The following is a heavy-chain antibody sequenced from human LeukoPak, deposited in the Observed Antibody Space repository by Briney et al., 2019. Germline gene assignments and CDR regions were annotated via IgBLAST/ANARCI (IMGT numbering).Heavy chain of an antibody. CDR1: GFTFSSYW. V-gene: IGHV3-74*01. D-gene: IGHD3-22*01. CDR3: ARGGRIDSRLFDY. CDR2: INSDGSTT. J-gene: IGHJ4*02. Sequence: PGGSLRLSCAASGFTFSSYWMHWVRQAPGKGLVWVSRINSDGSTTNYADSVKGRFTISRDNAKNTLYLQMNSLRAEDTAVYYCARGGRIDSRLFDYWGQGTLVTVSS.